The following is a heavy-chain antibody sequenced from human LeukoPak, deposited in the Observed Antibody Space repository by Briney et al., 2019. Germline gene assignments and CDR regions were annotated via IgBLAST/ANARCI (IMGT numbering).Heavy chain of an antibody. J-gene: IGHJ3*02. CDR1: GFTFHDYA. Sequence: GGSLRLSCAASGFTFHDYAMHWVRQAPGQGLQWVSLISGDGGTTYYADSVKGRFTISRDNSKNTLYLQMNSLRAEDTAVYYCARDLYDSSESAFDIWGQGTMVTVSS. CDR3: ARDLYDSSESAFDI. V-gene: IGHV3-43*02. D-gene: IGHD3-22*01. CDR2: ISGDGGTT.